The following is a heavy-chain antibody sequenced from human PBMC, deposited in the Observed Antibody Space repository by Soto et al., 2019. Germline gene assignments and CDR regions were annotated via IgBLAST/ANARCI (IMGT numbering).Heavy chain of an antibody. J-gene: IGHJ6*03. V-gene: IGHV3-23*01. Sequence: GGSLRLSCAASGFTFSSYAMSWVRQAPGKGLEWVSAISGSGGSTYYADSVKGRFTISRDNSKNTLYLQMNSLRAEDTAVYYCAKSFSRVVPAAKDFGDYYYMDVWGKGTTVTVSS. D-gene: IGHD2-2*01. CDR1: GFTFSSYA. CDR3: AKSFSRVVPAAKDFGDYYYMDV. CDR2: ISGSGGST.